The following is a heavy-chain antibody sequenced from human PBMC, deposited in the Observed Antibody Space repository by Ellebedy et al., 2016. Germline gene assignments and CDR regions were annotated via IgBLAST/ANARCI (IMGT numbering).Heavy chain of an antibody. V-gene: IGHV1-18*04. Sequence: ASVKVSXXASGYTFTTFSITWVRQFPGQGLEWMGFVNTFSGNTKFAQKFQGRVSMTTDSSTHTAYMDLRSLRSDDTAMYYCAKTSGWGYGENWGQGTLVTVSS. CDR3: AKTSGWGYGEN. CDR2: VNTFSGNT. D-gene: IGHD3-10*01. J-gene: IGHJ4*02. CDR1: GYTFTTFS.